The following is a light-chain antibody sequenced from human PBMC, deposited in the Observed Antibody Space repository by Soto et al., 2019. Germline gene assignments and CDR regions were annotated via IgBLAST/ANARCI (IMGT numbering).Light chain of an antibody. CDR3: QHANSLSPST. CDR2: AAP. V-gene: IGKV1-12*01. Sequence: DIQMTQSPSSVSASVGDSVTITCRASQGISRWLAWYQQKPGKAPKLLIEAAPNLQRGDPSRFSGSGSATDFTLTITTLPPVDFSTYYCQHANSLSPSTVGQGTRLESK. J-gene: IGKJ5*01. CDR1: QGISRW.